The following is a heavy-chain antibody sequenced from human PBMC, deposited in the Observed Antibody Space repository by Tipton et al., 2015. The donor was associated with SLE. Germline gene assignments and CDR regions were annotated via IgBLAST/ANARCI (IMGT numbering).Heavy chain of an antibody. CDR1: GDSVSSNSAA. V-gene: IGHV6-1*01. CDR3: ARSRRGTMVRLYYYSGDV. Sequence: GLVKPSQTLSLTCAISGDSVSSNSAAWNWIRQSPSRGLEWLGRTYYRSKWYNDYAVSVKSRITINPDQSKNQFSLQLNSVTPEEPAVYYCARSRRGTMVRLYYYSGDVWGKGTTVTVSS. CDR2: TYYRSKWYN. D-gene: IGHD4/OR15-4a*01. J-gene: IGHJ6*03.